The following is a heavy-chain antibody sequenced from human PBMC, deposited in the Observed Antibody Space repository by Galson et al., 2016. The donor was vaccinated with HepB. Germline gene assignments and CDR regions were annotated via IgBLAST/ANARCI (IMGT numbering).Heavy chain of an antibody. CDR3: ARGREFIAVTGSRWFDP. J-gene: IGHJ5*02. Sequence: SLRLSCAASGFTFSSYSMNWVRQAPGKGLEWVSSISGSNSYIYYADSVKGRFTISRDNAKNSLYLQMNSQRAEDTAVYYCARGREFIAVTGSRWFDPWGQGTLVTISS. D-gene: IGHD6-19*01. V-gene: IGHV3-21*01. CDR2: ISGSNSYI. CDR1: GFTFSSYS.